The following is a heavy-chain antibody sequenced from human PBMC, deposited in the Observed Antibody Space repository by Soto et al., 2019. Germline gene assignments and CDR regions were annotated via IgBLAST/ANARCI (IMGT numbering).Heavy chain of an antibody. Sequence: HVQLVQSGAELRKPGASVKVSCKASGYSFSSYGINWVRQAPGQGLEWMGWINTYNGNRNYAQKFEERVTMTTATSTNTVYMELRSLKSDDTAIYYCARDRLRGYDSSGFYSWGQGTLVTVSS. J-gene: IGHJ4*02. D-gene: IGHD3-22*01. CDR3: ARDRLRGYDSSGFYS. CDR2: INTYNGNR. CDR1: GYSFSSYG. V-gene: IGHV1-18*01.